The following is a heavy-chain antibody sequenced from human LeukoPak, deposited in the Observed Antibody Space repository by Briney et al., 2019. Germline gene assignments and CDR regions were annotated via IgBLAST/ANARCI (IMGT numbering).Heavy chain of an antibody. V-gene: IGHV3-11*01. CDR2: ISSSGSTI. CDR3: AKGDMVRGVIGGFDP. CDR1: GLTFSDYY. J-gene: IGHJ5*02. D-gene: IGHD3-10*01. Sequence: GGSLRLSCAASGLTFSDYYMSWIRQAPGKGLEWVSYISSSGSTIYYADSVKGRFTISRDNAKNSLYLQMNSLRAEDAALYYCAKGDMVRGVIGGFDPWGQGTLVTVSS.